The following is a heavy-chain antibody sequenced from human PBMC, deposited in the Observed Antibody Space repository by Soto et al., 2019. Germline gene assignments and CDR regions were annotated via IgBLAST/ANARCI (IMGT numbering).Heavy chain of an antibody. V-gene: IGHV1-8*01. D-gene: IGHD5-18*01. CDR2: MNPNSGNT. J-gene: IGHJ6*02. CDR1: GYTFTSYD. CDR3: ARGVYSYYYYYGMDV. Sequence: ASVKVSCKASGYTFTSYDINWVRQATGQGLEWMGWMNPNSGNTGYAQKFQGRVTMTRNTSISTAYMELSSLRSEDTAVYYCARGVYSYYYYYGMDVWGQGTTVTVSS.